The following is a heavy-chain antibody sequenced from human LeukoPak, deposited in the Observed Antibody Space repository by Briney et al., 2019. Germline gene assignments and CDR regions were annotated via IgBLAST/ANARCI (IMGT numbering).Heavy chain of an antibody. J-gene: IGHJ4*02. CDR1: GFTFSSYW. Sequence: GGSLRLSCAASGFTFSSYWMNWVRQAPGKGLEWVANIKEDGSEKYYVDSVKGRFTISRDNAKNSLFLQMNSLRAEDTAVYYCASAIVLRPGSLDYWGQGTLVTVSS. D-gene: IGHD3-22*01. CDR2: IKEDGSEK. CDR3: ASAIVLRPGSLDY. V-gene: IGHV3-7*05.